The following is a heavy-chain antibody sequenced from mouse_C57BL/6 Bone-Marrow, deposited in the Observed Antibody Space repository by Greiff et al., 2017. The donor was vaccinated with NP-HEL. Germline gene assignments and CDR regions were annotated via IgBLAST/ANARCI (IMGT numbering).Heavy chain of an antibody. CDR3: TTYYCGSSSMYYALDY. CDR1: GFNIKDDY. V-gene: IGHV14-4*01. D-gene: IGHD1-1*01. Sequence: EVKLMESGAELVRPGASVKLSCTASGFNIKDDYMHWVKQRPEQGLEWIGWIDPENGDTEYASKFQGKATITADTSSNTAYLQLSSLTSEDTAVYYCTTYYCGSSSMYYALDYWGQGTSVTVSS. J-gene: IGHJ4*01. CDR2: IDPENGDT.